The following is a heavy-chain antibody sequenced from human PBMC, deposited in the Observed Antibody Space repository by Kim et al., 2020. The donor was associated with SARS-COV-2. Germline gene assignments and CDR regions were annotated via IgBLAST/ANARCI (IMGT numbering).Heavy chain of an antibody. Sequence: GGSLRLSCAASGFTFSSYSMNWVRQAPGKGLEWVSSISSSSYIYYADSVKGRFTISRDNAKNSLYLQMNSLRAEDTAVYYCARGGYYGSGSYYNELDYWGQGTLVTVSS. J-gene: IGHJ4*02. CDR3: ARGGYYGSGSYYNELDY. CDR2: ISSSSYI. V-gene: IGHV3-21*01. D-gene: IGHD3-10*01. CDR1: GFTFSSYS.